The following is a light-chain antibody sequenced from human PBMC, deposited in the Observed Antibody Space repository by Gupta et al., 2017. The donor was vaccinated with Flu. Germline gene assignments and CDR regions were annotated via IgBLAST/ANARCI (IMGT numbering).Light chain of an antibody. J-gene: IGLJ2*01. V-gene: IGLV7-43*01. Sequence: QTVVTQEPSLTVSPGGTVTLTCASSTGAVTSGYYPNWFQQKPGPAPRLLCYSTSNKPSWTPARFAGSFLGATAALTMSGLQAEDDAYYYCLTYYSGAQRVFGGGTKLTVL. CDR3: LTYYSGAQRV. CDR2: STS. CDR1: TGAVTSGYY.